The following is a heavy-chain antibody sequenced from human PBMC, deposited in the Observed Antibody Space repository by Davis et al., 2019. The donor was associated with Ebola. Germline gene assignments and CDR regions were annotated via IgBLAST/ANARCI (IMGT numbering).Heavy chain of an antibody. CDR1: GGSISSGGYY. D-gene: IGHD3-3*01. J-gene: IGHJ5*02. V-gene: IGHV4-61*08. CDR2: IKHSGST. CDR3: ARGGEVDYDFWSGYYEYNWFDP. Sequence: MPSETLSLTCSVAGGSISSGGYYWNWIRQTPGRGPEWIGEIKHSGSTNYNPSLKSRVTISVDTSKNQFSLKLSSVTAADTAVYYCARGGEVDYDFWSGYYEYNWFDPWGQGTLVTVSS.